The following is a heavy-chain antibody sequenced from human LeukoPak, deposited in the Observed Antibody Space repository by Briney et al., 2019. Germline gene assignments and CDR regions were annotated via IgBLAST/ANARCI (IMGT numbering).Heavy chain of an antibody. J-gene: IGHJ6*03. D-gene: IGHD3-9*01. CDR3: AKHLRRGILTGGYYYMDV. V-gene: IGHV3-30*04. CDR1: GFTFSSYV. CDR2: ISYDGSNE. Sequence: GGSLRLSCAASGFTFSSYVMHWVRQAPGKGLKWVAIISYDGSNEYYADSVRGRFTISRDNSKNTLYLQMNSLRAEDTAVYYCAKHLRRGILTGGYYYMDVWGKGTTVTISS.